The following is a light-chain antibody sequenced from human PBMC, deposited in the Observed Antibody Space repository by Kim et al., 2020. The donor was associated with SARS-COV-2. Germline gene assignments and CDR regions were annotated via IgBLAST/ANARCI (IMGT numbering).Light chain of an antibody. Sequence: PASISGRSSQSLLHSNGYKYLDWYLQKPGQSPQLLIYLGSNRACGVPDRFSGSGSGTDFTLKISKVAAEDVGVYYRMQALQTRLTFGGGTKVDIK. CDR1: QSLLHSNGYKY. V-gene: IGKV2-28*01. CDR3: MQALQTRLT. CDR2: LGS. J-gene: IGKJ4*01.